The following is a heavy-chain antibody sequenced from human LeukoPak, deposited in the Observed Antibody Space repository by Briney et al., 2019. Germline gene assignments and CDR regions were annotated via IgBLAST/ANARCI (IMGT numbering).Heavy chain of an antibody. CDR2: ITAIFRTT. CDR3: ARGGDIVVVPAFDP. Sequence: SVKVSCKTSGGTFNSYAISWVRQAPGQGLEWMGGITAIFRTTNYAQKFQGRVTITADESMSTVYMELSSLRSEDTAVYYCARGGDIVVVPAFDPWGQGTLVTVSS. J-gene: IGHJ5*02. CDR1: GGTFNSYA. V-gene: IGHV1-69*13. D-gene: IGHD2-2*01.